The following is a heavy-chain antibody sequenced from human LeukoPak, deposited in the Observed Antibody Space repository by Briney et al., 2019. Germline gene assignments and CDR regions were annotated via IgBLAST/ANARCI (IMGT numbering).Heavy chain of an antibody. V-gene: IGHV4-34*01. CDR1: GGSFSGYY. J-gene: IGHJ4*01. D-gene: IGHD2-15*01. CDR3: ARGGPLVYCTGGSCHSLGY. Sequence: SETLSLTCAVYGGSFSGYYWSWIRQPPGKGLEWIGEINHSGGTNYNPSLKSRVTISVDTSKNQFSLKLSSVAAADTSVYYCARGGPLVYCTGGSCHSLGYWGHGTLVTVSS. CDR2: INHSGGT.